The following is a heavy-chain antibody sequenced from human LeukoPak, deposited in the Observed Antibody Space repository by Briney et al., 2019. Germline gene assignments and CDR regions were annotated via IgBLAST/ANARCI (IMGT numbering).Heavy chain of an antibody. CDR2: IIPIFDTA. CDR1: GGTFSSYA. Sequence: SVKVSCKASGGTFSSYAISWVRQAPGQGLEWMGGIIPIFDTANYAQKFQGRVTITADKSTSTAYMELSSLRSEDTAVYYCARDLSGVALGYWGQGTLVTVSS. V-gene: IGHV1-69*06. J-gene: IGHJ4*02. CDR3: ARDLSGVALGY. D-gene: IGHD3-10*01.